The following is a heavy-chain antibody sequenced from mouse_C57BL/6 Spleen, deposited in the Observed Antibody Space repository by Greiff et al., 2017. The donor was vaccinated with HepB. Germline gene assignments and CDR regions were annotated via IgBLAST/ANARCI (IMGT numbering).Heavy chain of an antibody. CDR1: GFNIKDDY. Sequence: VQLKQSGAELVRPGASVKLSCTASGFNIKDDYMHWVKQRPEQGLEWIGWIDPENGDTEDASKFQGKATITADTSSNTAYLQLSSLTSEDTAVYYCKGGLYANFAWGQGTTLTVSS. J-gene: IGHJ2*01. V-gene: IGHV14-4*01. CDR3: KGGLYANFA. D-gene: IGHD2-1*01. CDR2: IDPENGDT.